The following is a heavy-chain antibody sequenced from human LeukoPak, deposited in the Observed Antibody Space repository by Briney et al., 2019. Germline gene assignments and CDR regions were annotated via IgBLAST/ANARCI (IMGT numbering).Heavy chain of an antibody. J-gene: IGHJ4*02. CDR3: ATYYYDSSGYYPEYYFDY. CDR1: GGTFSSYA. CDR2: IIPIFGTA. Sequence: GSSVKVSCKASGGTFSSYAISWVRQAPGQGLEWMGGIIPIFGTANYAQKFQGRVTITADESTSTAYMEQSNLRSEDTAVYYCATYYYDSSGYYPEYYFDYWGQGTLVTVSS. V-gene: IGHV1-69*01. D-gene: IGHD3-22*01.